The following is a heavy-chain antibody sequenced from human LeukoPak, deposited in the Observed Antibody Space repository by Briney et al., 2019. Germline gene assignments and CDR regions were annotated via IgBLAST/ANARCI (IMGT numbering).Heavy chain of an antibody. D-gene: IGHD3-10*01. CDR1: GIALSYYG. V-gene: IGHV3-23*01. CDR2: ISDSGGRT. CDR3: AKRGVVVRVILVGFHKEAYYFDS. J-gene: IGHJ4*02. Sequence: AGGSLRLSCAVSGIALSYYGMTWVRQAPGKGLESVAGISDSGGRTNYADSVKGRFTISRDNPKNTLYLQVNSLRAEDTAVYFCAKRGVVVRVILVGFHKEAYYFDSWGQGALVTVSS.